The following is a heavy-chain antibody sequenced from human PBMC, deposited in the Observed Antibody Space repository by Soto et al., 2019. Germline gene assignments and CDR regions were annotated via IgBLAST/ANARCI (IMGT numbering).Heavy chain of an antibody. V-gene: IGHV4-39*01. D-gene: IGHD2-15*01. Sequence: SETLSLTCTVSGGSISSSSYYWGWIRQPPGKGLEWIGSIYYSGSTYYNPSLKSRVTISVDTSKNQFSLKLSSVTAADTAVYYCASPYCSGGSCPVHDAFDIWGQGTMVTVSS. CDR3: ASPYCSGGSCPVHDAFDI. J-gene: IGHJ3*02. CDR2: IYYSGST. CDR1: GGSISSSSYY.